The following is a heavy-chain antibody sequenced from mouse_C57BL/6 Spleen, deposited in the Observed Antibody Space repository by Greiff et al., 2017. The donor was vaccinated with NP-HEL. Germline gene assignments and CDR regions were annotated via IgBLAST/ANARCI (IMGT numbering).Heavy chain of an antibody. V-gene: IGHV5-17*01. CDR1: GFTFSDYG. D-gene: IGHD1-2*01. CDR3: ARNYGPYYFDY. CDR2: IRSGSSTI. Sequence: DVQLQESGGGLVKPGGSLKLSCAASGFTFSDYGMHWVRQAPEKGLEWVAYIRSGSSTIYYADTVKGRFTISSDNAKNTLFLQMTSLRSEDTAMYYCARNYGPYYFDYWGQGTTLTVSS. J-gene: IGHJ2*01.